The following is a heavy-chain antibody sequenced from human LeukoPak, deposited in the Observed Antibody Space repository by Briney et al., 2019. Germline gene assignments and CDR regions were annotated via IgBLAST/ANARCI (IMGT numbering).Heavy chain of an antibody. Sequence: PGGSLRLSCAASGFTFSDYYMSWIRQAPGKGLEWVSYISSSGSTIYYADSVKGRFTISRDNAKNSLYLQMNSLRAEDTAVYYCAREYDILTGYNWFDPWGQGTLVTVSS. J-gene: IGHJ5*02. CDR3: AREYDILTGYNWFDP. CDR1: GFTFSDYY. CDR2: ISSSGSTI. V-gene: IGHV3-11*01. D-gene: IGHD3-9*01.